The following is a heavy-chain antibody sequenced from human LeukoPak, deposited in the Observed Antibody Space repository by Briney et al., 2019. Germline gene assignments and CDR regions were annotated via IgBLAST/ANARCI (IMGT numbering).Heavy chain of an antibody. Sequence: EASVKVSCKASGYTFTSYAMHWVRQAPGQRLEWMGWINAGNGNTKYSQKFQGRVTITRDTSASTAYMELSSLGSEDTAVYYCARDLWRRGYSGYAGFDAFDIWGQGTMVTVSS. V-gene: IGHV1-3*01. J-gene: IGHJ3*02. D-gene: IGHD5-12*01. CDR3: ARDLWRRGYSGYAGFDAFDI. CDR1: GYTFTSYA. CDR2: INAGNGNT.